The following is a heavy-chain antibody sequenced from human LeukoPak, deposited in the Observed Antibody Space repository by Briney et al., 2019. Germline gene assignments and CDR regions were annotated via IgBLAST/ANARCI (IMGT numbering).Heavy chain of an antibody. CDR1: GFTVSSNY. D-gene: IGHD6-6*01. CDR2: IYSGGST. Sequence: GGSLSLSWAASGFTVSSNYMTWVRQAPGKGLEWISLIYSGGSTYYADSVKGRFTISRDNSKNTLYLQMNSLRAEDTAVYYCAAYSSCDYWGQGTLVTVSS. J-gene: IGHJ4*02. V-gene: IGHV3-53*01. CDR3: AAYSSCDY.